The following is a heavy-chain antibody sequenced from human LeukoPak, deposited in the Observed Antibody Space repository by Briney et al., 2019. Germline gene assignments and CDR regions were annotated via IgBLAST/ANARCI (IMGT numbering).Heavy chain of an antibody. Sequence: SETLSLTCAFYGGSFSGYYWSWIRQPPGKGLEWIGEINHSGSTNYNPSLKSRVTISVDTSKNQFSLKLSSVTAADTAVYYCARDQAGATGRWRSPPGWGQGTMVTISS. CDR3: ARDQAGATGRWRSPPG. V-gene: IGHV4-34*01. D-gene: IGHD1-26*01. J-gene: IGHJ3*01. CDR1: GGSFSGYY. CDR2: INHSGST.